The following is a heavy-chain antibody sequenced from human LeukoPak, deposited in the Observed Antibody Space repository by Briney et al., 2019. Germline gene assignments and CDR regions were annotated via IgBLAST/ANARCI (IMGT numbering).Heavy chain of an antibody. CDR3: AKSPVSTCRGSFCYPFDY. CDR1: GFTFSTYA. Sequence: GGSLRLSCAASGFTFSTYAMSWVRQIPGKGLEWASAISGSDDGTYYADSVKGRFTISRDNSRNTLYLQMNTLRAEDTAVYFCAKSPVSTCRGSFCYPFDYWGQGNLVTVSS. J-gene: IGHJ4*02. CDR2: ISGSDDGT. V-gene: IGHV3-23*01. D-gene: IGHD2-15*01.